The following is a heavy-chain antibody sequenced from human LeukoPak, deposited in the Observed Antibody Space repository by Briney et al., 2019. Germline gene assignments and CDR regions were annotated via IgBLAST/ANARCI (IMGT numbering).Heavy chain of an antibody. D-gene: IGHD1-1*01. CDR3: ARLDRNYYYLDV. V-gene: IGHV1-2*06. CDR2: INPTTGVA. CDR1: GYTFTVHY. J-gene: IGHJ6*03. Sequence: GASLKVSCKTSGYTFTVHYMNWVRQAPGQGLEWLGRINPTTGVANYAQKFQGRITVTRDTSINTAYMELSSLRSDDTAVYYCARLDRNYYYLDVWGQGTTVTVSS.